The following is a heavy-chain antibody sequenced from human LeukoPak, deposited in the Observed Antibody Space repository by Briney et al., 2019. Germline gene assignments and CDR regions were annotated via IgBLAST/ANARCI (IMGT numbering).Heavy chain of an antibody. CDR3: ARDRASIAAEVNWFDP. CDR2: ISSSGSTI. J-gene: IGHJ5*02. D-gene: IGHD6-13*01. V-gene: IGHV3-11*01. Sequence: PGGSLRLSCAASGFTFSDYYMSWLRQAPGKGLEWVSYISSSGSTIYYADSVKGRFTISRDNAKNSLYLQMNSLRAEDTAVYYCARDRASIAAEVNWFDPWGQGTLVTVSS. CDR1: GFTFSDYY.